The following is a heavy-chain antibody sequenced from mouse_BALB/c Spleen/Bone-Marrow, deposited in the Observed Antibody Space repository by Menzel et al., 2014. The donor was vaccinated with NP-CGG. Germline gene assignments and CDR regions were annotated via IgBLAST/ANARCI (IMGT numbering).Heavy chain of an antibody. CDR3: TRQYGNYYAMDY. D-gene: IGHD2-10*02. J-gene: IGHJ4*01. CDR2: IYPSDSYT. CDR1: GYTFTSYW. V-gene: IGHV1-69*02. Sequence: QVQLQQSGAELVRPGASVKVSCKASGYTFTSYWINWVKQRPGQGLEWIGNIYPSDSYTNYNQNFKGKATLTVDESSSTAYMQISSPTSEDSAVYYCTRQYGNYYAMDYWGQGTSVTGSS.